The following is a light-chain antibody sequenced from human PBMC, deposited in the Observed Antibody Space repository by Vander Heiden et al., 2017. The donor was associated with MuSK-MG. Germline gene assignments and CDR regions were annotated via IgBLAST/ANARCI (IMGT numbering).Light chain of an antibody. J-gene: IGKJ5*01. CDR3: QGTDTTGIT. CDR1: QIITTF. V-gene: IGKV1-39*01. CDR2: AAS. Sequence: DIQMTQSPSSLSASVGDRVSITCRASQIITTFLNWYQQKPGKAPKLLIYAASSLQTGVPSRLSGSGSGTDFTLTMIRLQPEDFATYYCQGTDTTGITFGQGTLVEIK.